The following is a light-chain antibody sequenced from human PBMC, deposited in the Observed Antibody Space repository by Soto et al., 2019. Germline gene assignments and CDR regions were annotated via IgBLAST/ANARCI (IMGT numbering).Light chain of an antibody. J-gene: IGKJ1*01. V-gene: IGKV3-11*01. CDR2: DAS. CDR1: QSISTY. CDR3: QLRSNWPPTWT. Sequence: EIVLTQSPAILSLSPGERATLSCRASQSISTYLSWYQQRPGQAPRLLVYDASKRATDIPARFSGSGSGTDFTLTISSLEPEDFAVYYCQLRSNWPPTWTCGPGTKVEIK.